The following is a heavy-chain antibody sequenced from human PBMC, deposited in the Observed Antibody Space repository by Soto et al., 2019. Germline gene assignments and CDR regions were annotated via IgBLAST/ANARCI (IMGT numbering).Heavy chain of an antibody. CDR1: GFTFSSYS. V-gene: IGHV3-21*04. CDR2: ISSSSSNI. J-gene: IGHJ3*02. Sequence: PGGSLRLSCAASGFTFSSYSMNWVRQAPGRGLEWVSAISSSSSNIYYADSVKGRFTISRDNSKNTLYLQMNSLRAEDTAVYYCAKDEPAAPEDAFDIWGQGTMVTVSS. CDR3: AKDEPAAPEDAFDI. D-gene: IGHD2-2*01.